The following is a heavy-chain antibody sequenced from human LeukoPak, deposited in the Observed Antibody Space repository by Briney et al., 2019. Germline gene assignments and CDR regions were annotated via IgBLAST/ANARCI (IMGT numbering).Heavy chain of an antibody. J-gene: IGHJ5*02. D-gene: IGHD3-22*01. CDR2: ISAYNGNT. CDR3: AGNYYDSSVSFWFDP. Sequence: ASVKVSCKASGYTFTSYGISWVRQAPGQGLEWMGWISAYNGNTNYAQKLQGRVTMTTDTSTSTAYMELRSLRSDDTAVYYCAGNYYDSSVSFWFDPWGQGTLVTVSS. CDR1: GYTFTSYG. V-gene: IGHV1-18*01.